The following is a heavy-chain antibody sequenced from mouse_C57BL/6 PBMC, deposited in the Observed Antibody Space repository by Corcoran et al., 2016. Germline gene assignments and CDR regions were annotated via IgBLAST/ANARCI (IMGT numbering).Heavy chain of an antibody. CDR3: ARRKADIYYDYDEFAY. CDR1: GYTFTDYY. J-gene: IGHJ3*01. Sequence: EVQLQQSGPVLVKPGASVKMSCKASGYTFTDYYMNWVKQSHGKSLEWIGDINPNNGGTSYNQKFKGKATLTVDKSSSTAYMELRSLTSEDSAVYYCARRKADIYYDYDEFAYWGQGTLVTVSA. V-gene: IGHV1-26*01. D-gene: IGHD2-4*01. CDR2: INPNNGGT.